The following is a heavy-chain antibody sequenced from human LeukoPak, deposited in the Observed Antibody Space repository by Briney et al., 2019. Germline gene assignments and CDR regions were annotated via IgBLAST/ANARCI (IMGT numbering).Heavy chain of an antibody. D-gene: IGHD3-22*01. CDR2: IWYDGSNK. J-gene: IGHJ6*02. CDR1: GFTFSSYG. CDR3: AREPVYYDSSGYYGPRYYYYYGMDV. Sequence: GGSLRLSCAASGFTFSSYGMHWVRQAPGKGLEWVAVIWYDGSNKYYADSVKGRFTISRDNSKNTLYLQMNSLRAEDTAVYYCAREPVYYDSSGYYGPRYYYYYGMDVWGQGTTVTVSS. V-gene: IGHV3-33*01.